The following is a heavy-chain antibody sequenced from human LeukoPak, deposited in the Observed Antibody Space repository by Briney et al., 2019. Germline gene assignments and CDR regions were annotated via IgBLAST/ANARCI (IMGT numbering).Heavy chain of an antibody. D-gene: IGHD3-22*01. CDR1: GGSISSYY. Sequence: SETLSLTCTVSGGSISSYYWSWIRQPPGKGLEWIGYIYYSGSTNYNPSLKSRVTISVDTSKNQFSLKLSSVTAADTAVYYCARAAGGYYYDSSGYYYFDYWGQGTLVTVSS. J-gene: IGHJ4*02. CDR3: ARAAGGYYYDSSGYYYFDY. V-gene: IGHV4-59*12. CDR2: IYYSGST.